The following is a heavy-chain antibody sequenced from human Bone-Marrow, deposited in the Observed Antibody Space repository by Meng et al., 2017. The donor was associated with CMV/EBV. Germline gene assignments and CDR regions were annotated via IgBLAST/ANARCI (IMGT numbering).Heavy chain of an antibody. D-gene: IGHD3-10*01. CDR3: ARQGITMVRGATNWFDP. CDR1: GGSISSSSYY. Sequence: SETLSLTCTVSGGSISSSSYYWGWIRQPPGKGLEWIGSIYSSGSTYYNPSLKSRVTISVDTSKNQFSLKLSSVTAADTAVYYCARQGITMVRGATNWFDPWGQGTLVTVSS. J-gene: IGHJ5*02. CDR2: IYSSGST. V-gene: IGHV4-39*07.